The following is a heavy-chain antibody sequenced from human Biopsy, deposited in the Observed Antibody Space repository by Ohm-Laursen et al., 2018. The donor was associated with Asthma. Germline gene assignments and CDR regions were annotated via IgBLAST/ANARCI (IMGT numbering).Heavy chain of an antibody. CDR2: VSSEGHST. CDR3: ARGQEYRGCDALES. J-gene: IGHJ3*02. V-gene: IGHV3-30*03. CDR1: GFVFSQAR. Sequence: SLRLSCSASGFVFSQARMHWVRQAPGKGLEWVAAVSSEGHSTSYDDSVKGRFTISRDNSKSRLFLQMDSLRVADSAVYYCARGQEYRGCDALESWGQGEKVAISS. D-gene: IGHD2/OR15-2a*01.